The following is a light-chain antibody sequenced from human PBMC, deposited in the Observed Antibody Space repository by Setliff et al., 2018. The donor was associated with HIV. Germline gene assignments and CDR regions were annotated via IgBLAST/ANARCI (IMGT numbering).Light chain of an antibody. V-gene: IGLV2-23*02. CDR2: EVS. CDR3: FSYGGDGVRM. Sequence: QSALAQPASVSGSPGQSITISCTGSSSDVGLYNLVSWYQQHPGKAPKLIIYEVSKWPSGVSGRFSGSKSGNTASLTISGLRAEDEADYYCFSYGGDGVRMFGGGTKVTVL. J-gene: IGLJ3*02. CDR1: SSDVGLYNL.